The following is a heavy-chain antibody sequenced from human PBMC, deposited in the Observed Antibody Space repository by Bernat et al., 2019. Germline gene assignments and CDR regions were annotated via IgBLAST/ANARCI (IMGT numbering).Heavy chain of an antibody. CDR2: IYSGGST. CDR1: GFTVSSNY. CDR3: ARAPESLNDYGDYVGVYYYYYMDV. J-gene: IGHJ6*03. V-gene: IGHV3-53*01. Sequence: EVQLVESGGGLIQPGGSLRLSCAASGFTVSSNYMSWVRQAPGKGLEWVSVIYSGGSTYYADSVKGRFTISRDNSKNTLYLQMNSLRAEDTAVYYCARAPESLNDYGDYVGVYYYYYMDVWGKGTTVTVSS. D-gene: IGHD4-17*01.